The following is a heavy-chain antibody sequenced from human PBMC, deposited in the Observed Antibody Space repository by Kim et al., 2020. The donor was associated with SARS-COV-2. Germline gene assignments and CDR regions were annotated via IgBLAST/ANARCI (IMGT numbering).Heavy chain of an antibody. J-gene: IGHJ4*02. Sequence: SETLSLTCTVSGGSISSSSYYWGWIRQPPGKGLEWIGSIYYSGSTYYNPSLKSRVTISVDTSKNQFSLKLSSVTAADTAVYYCARDLGMAHLRYWGQGTLVTVSS. CDR1: GGSISSSSYY. D-gene: IGHD3-16*01. V-gene: IGHV4-39*07. CDR2: IYYSGST. CDR3: ARDLGMAHLRY.